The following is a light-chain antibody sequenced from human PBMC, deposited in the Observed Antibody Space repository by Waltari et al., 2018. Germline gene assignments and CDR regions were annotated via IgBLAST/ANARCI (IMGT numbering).Light chain of an antibody. J-gene: IGLJ3*02. Sequence: SYVLTQPPSVSVAPGQTARITCGGNNIGSYSVHWYQQKPGQAPVLVVYEESHRPSAIPERFSGSNSGNTATLTISRVEAGDEADYYCQGWDSSSDHRVFGGGTKLTVL. CDR2: EES. CDR3: QGWDSSSDHRV. V-gene: IGLV3-21*02. CDR1: NIGSYS.